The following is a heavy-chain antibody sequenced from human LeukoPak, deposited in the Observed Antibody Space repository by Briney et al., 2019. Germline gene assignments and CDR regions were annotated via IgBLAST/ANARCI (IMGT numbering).Heavy chain of an antibody. V-gene: IGHV4-30-4*08. Sequence: SQTLSLTCTVSGGSISSGDYYWSWIRQPPGKGLEWIGYIYYSGSTYYNPSPKSRVTISVDTSKNKFSLKLSSVTAADTAVYYCARFYPPTHQFDPWGQGTLVTVSS. CDR1: GGSISSGDYY. J-gene: IGHJ5*02. CDR2: IYYSGST. CDR3: ARFYPPTHQFDP.